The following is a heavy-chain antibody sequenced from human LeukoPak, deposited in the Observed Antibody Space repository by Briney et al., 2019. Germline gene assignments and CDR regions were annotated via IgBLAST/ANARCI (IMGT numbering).Heavy chain of an antibody. Sequence: GGSLRLSCAASGFTFSSYGMHWVRQAPGKGLEWVAVISYDGSNKYYADSVKGRFTISRDNSKNTLYLQMNSLRAEDTAVYYCAKVSGYDGADWFDPGAREPWSPSPQ. CDR1: GFTFSSYG. V-gene: IGHV3-30*18. J-gene: IGHJ5*02. CDR3: AKVSGYDGADWFDP. CDR2: ISYDGSNK. D-gene: IGHD5-12*01.